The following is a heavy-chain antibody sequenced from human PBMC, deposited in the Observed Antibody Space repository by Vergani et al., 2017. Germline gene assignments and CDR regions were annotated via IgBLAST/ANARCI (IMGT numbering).Heavy chain of an antibody. CDR1: GGTFSSYT. V-gene: IGHV1-69*02. J-gene: IGHJ4*02. CDR3: ARRGHGGSFELDY. Sequence: QVQLVQSGAEVKKPGSSVKVSFKASGGTFSSYTISWVRQAPGQGLEWMGRIIPILGIANYAQKFQGRVTITADKSTSTAYMELSSLRSEDTAVYYCARRGHGGSFELDYWGQGTLVTVSS. D-gene: IGHD2-15*01. CDR2: IIPILGIA.